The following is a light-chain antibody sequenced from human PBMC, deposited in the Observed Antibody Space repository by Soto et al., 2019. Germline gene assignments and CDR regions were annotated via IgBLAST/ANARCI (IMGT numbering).Light chain of an antibody. Sequence: EIVLTQSPGTLSLSTGERATLSCRASQSVSSNYLAWYQQKPGQAPRLLIYGASSRATGIPDRFSGSGSGTDFTLTISRLEPEDFAVYYCQQYASSLRTFGQGTTVEIK. CDR1: QSVSSNY. J-gene: IGKJ1*01. CDR3: QQYASSLRT. CDR2: GAS. V-gene: IGKV3-20*01.